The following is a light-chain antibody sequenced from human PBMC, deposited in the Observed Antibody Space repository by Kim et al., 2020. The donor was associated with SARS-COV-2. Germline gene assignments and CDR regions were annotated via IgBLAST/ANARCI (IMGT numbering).Light chain of an antibody. V-gene: IGLV1-44*01. CDR2: GYN. Sequence: RVRISCSGSISNVGRNTVNCYQQLPGTAPKLLIFGYNQRPSGVPDRFSGSKSGTSASLAISGLQSEDEADYYCAAWDDNLNGVGFGGGTQLTVL. J-gene: IGLJ2*01. CDR1: ISNVGRNT. CDR3: AAWDDNLNGVG.